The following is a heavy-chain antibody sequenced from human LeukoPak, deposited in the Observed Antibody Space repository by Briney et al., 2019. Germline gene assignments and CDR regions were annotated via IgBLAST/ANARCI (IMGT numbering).Heavy chain of an antibody. D-gene: IGHD6-13*01. CDR2: ISGSGGST. Sequence: GGSLRLSCAASGFTFSSYAMSWVRQAPGKGLEWVSAISGSGGSTHYADSVKGRFTISRDNAKNSLYLQMNSLRDEDTAVYYCARVWGLAVAGGEIEYWGQGTLVTVSS. V-gene: IGHV3-23*01. CDR1: GFTFSSYA. J-gene: IGHJ4*02. CDR3: ARVWGLAVAGGEIEY.